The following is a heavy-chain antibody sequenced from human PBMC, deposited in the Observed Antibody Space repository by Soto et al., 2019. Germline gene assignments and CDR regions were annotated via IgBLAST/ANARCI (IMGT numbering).Heavy chain of an antibody. CDR1: GGSFSGYY. D-gene: IGHD5-18*01. V-gene: IGHV4-34*01. J-gene: IGHJ3*02. CDR2: INHSGST. CDR3: ARPRVYSRRGAFDI. Sequence: PSETLSLTCAVYGGSFSGYYWSWIRQPPGKGLEWIGEINHSGSTNYNPSLKSRVTRSVDTSKNQFSLKLSSVPAADTAVCYCARPRVYSRRGAFDIWGQGTMVTVS.